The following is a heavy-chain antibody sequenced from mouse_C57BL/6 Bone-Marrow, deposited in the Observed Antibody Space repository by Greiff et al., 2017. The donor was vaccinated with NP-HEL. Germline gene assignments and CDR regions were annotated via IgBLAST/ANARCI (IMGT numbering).Heavy chain of an antibody. D-gene: IGHD1-1*01. CDR2: IYPGDGDT. CDR1: GYAFSSYW. J-gene: IGHJ1*03. CDR3: ARLPDYYGSSHWYFDV. Sequence: QVQLQQSGAELVKPGASVKISCKASGYAFSSYWMNWVKQRPGKGLEWIGQIYPGDGDTNYNGKFKGKATLTADKSSSTAYMQLSSLTSEDSAVYFCARLPDYYGSSHWYFDVWGTGTTVTVSS. V-gene: IGHV1-80*01.